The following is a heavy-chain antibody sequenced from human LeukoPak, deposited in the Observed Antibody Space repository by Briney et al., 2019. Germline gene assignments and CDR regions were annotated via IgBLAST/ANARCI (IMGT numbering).Heavy chain of an antibody. CDR3: TTENKGREIVVVVAAMSYYGMDV. J-gene: IGHJ6*02. V-gene: IGHV3-15*01. CDR2: IKSKTDGGTT. D-gene: IGHD2-15*01. Sequence: GGSLRLSCAASGFTFSNAWTSWVRQAPGKGLEWVGRIKSKTDGGTTDYAAPVKGRFTISRDDSKNTLYLQMNSLKTEDTAVYYCTTENKGREIVVVVAAMSYYGMDVWGQGTTVTVSS. CDR1: GFTFSNAW.